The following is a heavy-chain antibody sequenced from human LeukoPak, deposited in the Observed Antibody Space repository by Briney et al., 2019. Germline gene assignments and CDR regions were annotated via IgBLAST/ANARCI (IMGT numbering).Heavy chain of an antibody. V-gene: IGHV3-66*01. CDR2: MYGDGST. J-gene: IGHJ6*03. Sequence: QAGGSLRLSCAASGFSVSRNFMTWVRQAPGKGLEWVSIMYGDGSTYNADSVKGRFTISRDNSNNTVFLQMNSLRAEDTAVYYCARDRGTSSGYYYYYMDVWGKGTTVTVSS. CDR3: ARDRGTSSGYYYYYMDV. D-gene: IGHD6-6*01. CDR1: GFSVSRNF.